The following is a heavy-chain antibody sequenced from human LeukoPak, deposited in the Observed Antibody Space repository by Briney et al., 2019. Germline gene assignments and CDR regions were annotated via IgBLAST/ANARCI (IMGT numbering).Heavy chain of an antibody. D-gene: IGHD3-10*01. CDR3: AKSRRYGSGSYRYYFDY. CDR2: ISGSGGST. J-gene: IGHJ4*02. CDR1: GLTFSSYA. Sequence: GGSLRLSCAASGLTFSSYAMSWVRQAPGKGLEWVSAISGSGGSTYYADSVKGRFTISRDNSKNTLYLQMNSLRAEDTAVYYCAKSRRYGSGSYRYYFDYWGQGTLVTVSS. V-gene: IGHV3-23*01.